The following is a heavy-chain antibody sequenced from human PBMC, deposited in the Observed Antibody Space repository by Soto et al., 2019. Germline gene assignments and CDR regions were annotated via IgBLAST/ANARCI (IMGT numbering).Heavy chain of an antibody. V-gene: IGHV4-34*01. CDR2: INHSGST. CDR1: GGSFSGYY. CDR3: ARGHALIVVVVAATNWFDP. J-gene: IGHJ5*02. Sequence: SETLSLTCAVYGGSFSGYYWSWIRQPQGKGLEWIGEINHSGSTNYNPSLKSRVTISVDTSKNQFSLKLSSVTAADTAVYYCARGHALIVVVVAATNWFDPWGQGTLVTVSS. D-gene: IGHD2-15*01.